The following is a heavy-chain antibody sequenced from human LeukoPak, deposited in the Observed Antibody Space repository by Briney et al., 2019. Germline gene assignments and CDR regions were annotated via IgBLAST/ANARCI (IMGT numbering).Heavy chain of an antibody. Sequence: RPSETLYLTCAAYGGSFSGYYWSWIRQPPGKGLEWIGEINHSGSTNYNPSLKSRVTISVDTSKNQFSLKVSSVTAADTAVYYCARWENSIQVAGRAFDIWGQGTMVTVSS. D-gene: IGHD6-19*01. CDR2: INHSGST. V-gene: IGHV4-34*01. CDR1: GGSFSGYY. J-gene: IGHJ3*02. CDR3: ARWENSIQVAGRAFDI.